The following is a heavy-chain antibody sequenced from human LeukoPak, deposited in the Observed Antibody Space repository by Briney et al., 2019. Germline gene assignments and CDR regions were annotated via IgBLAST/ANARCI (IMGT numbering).Heavy chain of an antibody. V-gene: IGHV3-48*01. CDR1: GFTFSNYS. Sequence: GGSLRLSCAASGFTFSNYSMNWVRQAPGKGLEWVSYISSRSRTIYYADSVKGRFTISRDNAKNSLYLQMNSLRAEDTAVYYCARDHYYYGSGSYYGNFDYWGQGTLVTVSS. CDR2: ISSRSRTI. D-gene: IGHD3-10*01. J-gene: IGHJ4*02. CDR3: ARDHYYYGSGSYYGNFDY.